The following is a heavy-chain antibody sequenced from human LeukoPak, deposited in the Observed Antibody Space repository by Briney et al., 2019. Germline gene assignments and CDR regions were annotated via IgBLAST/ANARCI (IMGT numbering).Heavy chain of an antibody. Sequence: SETLSLTCTVSGGSISSYYWSWIRQPPGKGLEWIGYIYYSGSTNYNPSLKSRVTISVDTSKNQFSLKLSSVTAADTAVYYCARTAIEAFDIWGQGTMVTVSS. V-gene: IGHV4-59*08. CDR3: ARTAIEAFDI. D-gene: IGHD2-21*02. J-gene: IGHJ3*02. CDR2: IYYSGST. CDR1: GGSISSYY.